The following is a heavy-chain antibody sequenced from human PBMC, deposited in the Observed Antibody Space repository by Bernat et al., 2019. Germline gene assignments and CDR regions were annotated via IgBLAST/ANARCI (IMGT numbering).Heavy chain of an antibody. Sequence: QVQLVESGGGVVQPGRSLRLSCAASGFTFSSYGIYWVRQTPGKGLEWVAVISYDGNNKYYADSVKDRFTISRDNSKNTLYLQMNSLRAEDTAVYYCAKPRGYCSSTSCKEYGMDVWGQGTTVTVSS. CDR2: ISYDGNNK. CDR1: GFTFSSYG. CDR3: AKPRGYCSSTSCKEYGMDV. D-gene: IGHD2-2*01. V-gene: IGHV3-30*18. J-gene: IGHJ6*02.